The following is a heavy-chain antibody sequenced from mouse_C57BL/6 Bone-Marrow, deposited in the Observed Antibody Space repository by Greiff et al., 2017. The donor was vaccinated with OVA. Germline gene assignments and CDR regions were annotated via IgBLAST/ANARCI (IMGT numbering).Heavy chain of an antibody. CDR1: GYTFTDYE. Sequence: VQLVESGAELVRPGASVTLSCKASGYTFTDYEMHWVKQTPVHGLEWIGAIDPETGGTAYNQKFKGKAILTADKSSSTAYMELRSLTSEDSAVDYCTRGYSNYYAMDYWGQGTSVTVSS. CDR2: IDPETGGT. CDR3: TRGYSNYYAMDY. J-gene: IGHJ4*01. V-gene: IGHV1-15*01. D-gene: IGHD2-5*01.